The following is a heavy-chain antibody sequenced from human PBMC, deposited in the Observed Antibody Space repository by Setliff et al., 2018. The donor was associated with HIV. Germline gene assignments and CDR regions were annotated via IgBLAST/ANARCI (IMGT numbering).Heavy chain of an antibody. J-gene: IGHJ4*02. CDR1: GYTFTSYP. D-gene: IGHD3-3*02. Sequence: ASVKVSCKASGYTFTSYPLHWVRQAPGQRLEWMGWINAGNGHTKYSQKFQGRVTITRDTSASTAYMELSSLRSEDTAVYYCTRGGISDYWGQGTLVTVS. CDR2: INAGNGHT. CDR3: TRGGISDY. V-gene: IGHV1-3*01.